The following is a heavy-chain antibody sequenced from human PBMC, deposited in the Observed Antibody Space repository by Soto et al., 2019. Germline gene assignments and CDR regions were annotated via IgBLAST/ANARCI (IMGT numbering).Heavy chain of an antibody. D-gene: IGHD6-13*01. CDR1: GFTFDDYA. Sequence: EVQLVESGGGLVQPGRSLRLSCAASGFTFDDYAMHWVRQAPGKGLEWVSGISWSSGTIVYADSVKGRFTISRDNAKNSLYLKMNSLRGEDTALYYCAKDMRGGSSSSRYYYGLDVWGQGTTVTVSS. J-gene: IGHJ6*02. CDR3: AKDMRGGSSSSRYYYGLDV. V-gene: IGHV3-9*01. CDR2: ISWSSGTI.